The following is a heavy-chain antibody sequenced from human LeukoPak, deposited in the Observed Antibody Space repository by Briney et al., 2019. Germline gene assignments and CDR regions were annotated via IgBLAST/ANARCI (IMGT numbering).Heavy chain of an antibody. J-gene: IGHJ4*02. CDR2: IIPIFGTA. Sequence: SVKVSCKASGGTLSSYAISWVRQAPGQGLEWMGGIIPIFGTANYAQKFQGRVTMTRDTSISTAYMELSRLRSDDTAVYYCARADCSSSCPFDYWGQGTLVTVSS. V-gene: IGHV1-69*05. D-gene: IGHD6-13*01. CDR1: GGTLSSYA. CDR3: ARADCSSSCPFDY.